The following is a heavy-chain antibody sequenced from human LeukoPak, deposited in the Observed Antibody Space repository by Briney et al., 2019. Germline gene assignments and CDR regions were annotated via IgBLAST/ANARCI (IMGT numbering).Heavy chain of an antibody. D-gene: IGHD5-12*01. Sequence: GGSLRLSCAASGFTFSSYAMSWVRRAPGKGLEWVSAISGSGGSTYYADSVKGRFTISRDNSKNTLYLQMNSLRAEDTAVYYCAKGVSGYDFPYYFDYWGQGTLVTVSS. J-gene: IGHJ4*02. CDR3: AKGVSGYDFPYYFDY. CDR2: ISGSGGST. CDR1: GFTFSSYA. V-gene: IGHV3-23*01.